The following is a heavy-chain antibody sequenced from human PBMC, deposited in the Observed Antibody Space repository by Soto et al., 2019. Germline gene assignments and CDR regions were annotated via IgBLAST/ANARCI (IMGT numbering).Heavy chain of an antibody. CDR3: ARHEVVVVPAAMAPVPLLMDV. D-gene: IGHD2-2*01. CDR1: GFTFSSYG. Sequence: GGSLRLSCAASGFTFSSYGMHWVRQAPGKGLEWVAVISYDGSNKYYADSVKGRFTISRDNSKNTLHLQMNSLRAEDTAVYYCARHEVVVVPAAMAPVPLLMDVWGKGTTVTVSS. CDR2: ISYDGSNK. V-gene: IGHV3-30*03. J-gene: IGHJ6*03.